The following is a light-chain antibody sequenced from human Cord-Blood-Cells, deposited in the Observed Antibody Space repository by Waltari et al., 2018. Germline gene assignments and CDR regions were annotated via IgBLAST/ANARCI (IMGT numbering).Light chain of an antibody. Sequence: SYVLTPPPSVSVAPGKTDRITCGGNNIGSKTVHGYQQKPGQAPVLVVYDDSDRPSGIPERFSGSNSGNTATLTISRVEAGDEADYYCQVWDSSSDHYVFGTGTKVTVL. CDR2: DDS. V-gene: IGLV3-21*03. CDR3: QVWDSSSDHYV. J-gene: IGLJ1*01. CDR1: NIGSKT.